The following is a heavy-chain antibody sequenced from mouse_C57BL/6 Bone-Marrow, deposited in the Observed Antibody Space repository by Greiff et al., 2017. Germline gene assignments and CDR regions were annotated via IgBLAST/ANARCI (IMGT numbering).Heavy chain of an antibody. J-gene: IGHJ1*03. CDR2: IDPENGDT. V-gene: IGHV14-4*01. CDR1: GFNIKDDY. D-gene: IGHD1-1*01. CDR3: TYYYGSSFRWYFDV. Sequence: EVQLLESGAELVRPGASVKLSCTASGFNIKDDYMHWVKQRPEQGLEWIGWIDPENGDTEYASQFQGKATITADTSSNTAYLQLSSLTSEDTAVYYCTYYYGSSFRWYFDVWGTGTTVTVSS.